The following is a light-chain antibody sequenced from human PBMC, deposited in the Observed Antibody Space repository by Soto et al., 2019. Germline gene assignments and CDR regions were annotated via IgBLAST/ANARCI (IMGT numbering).Light chain of an antibody. J-gene: IGLJ1*01. V-gene: IGLV2-23*02. CDR3: CSYAGCTTYV. Sequence: QSVLTQPASVSGSPGQSITISCTGTSSNIDVFDLVSWYRQRPGKPPKLMIYGVTKRPSGVSDRFSGSKSGNTASLTISGLQAEDEADYYCCSYAGCTTYVFGSGTKVTVL. CDR2: GVT. CDR1: SSNIDVFDL.